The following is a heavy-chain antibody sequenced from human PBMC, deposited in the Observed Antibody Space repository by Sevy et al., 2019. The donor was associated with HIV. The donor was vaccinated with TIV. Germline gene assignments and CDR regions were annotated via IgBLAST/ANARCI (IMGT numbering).Heavy chain of an antibody. CDR1: GFTFSNAW. CDR3: TTDFKTYYYDSSGGMGFDY. CDR2: IKSKTDGGTT. V-gene: IGHV3-15*01. Sequence: GGSLRLSCAASGFTFSNAWMSWVRQAPGKGLEWVGRIKSKTDGGTTDYAPPVKGRFTISRDDSKNTLYLQMNSLKTEDTAVYYCTTDFKTYYYDSSGGMGFDYWGQGTLVTVSS. J-gene: IGHJ4*02. D-gene: IGHD3-22*01.